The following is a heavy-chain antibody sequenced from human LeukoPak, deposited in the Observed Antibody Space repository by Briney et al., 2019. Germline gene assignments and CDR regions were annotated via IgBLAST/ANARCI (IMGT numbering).Heavy chain of an antibody. CDR3: ARDRCSSTSCYKFWFDP. CDR1: GYTFTSYG. Sequence: ASVKVSCKASGYTFTSYGISWVRQAPGQGLAWMGWISAYNGNTNYAQKLQGRVTMTTDTSTSTAYMELRSLRSDDTAVYYCARDRCSSTSCYKFWFDPWGQGTLVTVSS. V-gene: IGHV1-18*01. D-gene: IGHD2-2*02. CDR2: ISAYNGNT. J-gene: IGHJ5*02.